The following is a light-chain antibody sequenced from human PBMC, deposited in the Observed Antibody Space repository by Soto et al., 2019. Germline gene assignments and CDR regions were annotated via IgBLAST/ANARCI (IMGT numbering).Light chain of an antibody. Sequence: DTQITQTPSTLSASVGERVTITCRASQSIGSWLAWYQQKPGKAPKLLIYKTSILENGVPSRFSGSGSGTEFTLSISSLQPDDFATYYCHQYNSYWTFCQ. J-gene: IGKJ1*01. CDR1: QSIGSW. V-gene: IGKV1-5*03. CDR2: KTS. CDR3: HQYNSYWT.